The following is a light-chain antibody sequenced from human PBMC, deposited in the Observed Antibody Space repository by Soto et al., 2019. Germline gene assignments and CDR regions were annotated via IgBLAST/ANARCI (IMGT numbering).Light chain of an antibody. Sequence: DIQMTQSPSSLSTSIGDRVTITCRASQRINIYLNWYQQKPGKAPKLLIYDASNLDIGVPSRFSGSGSGTHFTFTISSLQPEDFATYYCQQYDYLPITFGQGTRLEIK. J-gene: IGKJ5*01. CDR3: QQYDYLPIT. V-gene: IGKV1-33*01. CDR2: DAS. CDR1: QRINIY.